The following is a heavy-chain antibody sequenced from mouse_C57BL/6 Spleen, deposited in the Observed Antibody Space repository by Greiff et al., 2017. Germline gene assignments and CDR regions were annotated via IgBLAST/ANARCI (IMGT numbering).Heavy chain of an antibody. Sequence: QVQLQQSGAGLARPGASVKLSCKASGYTFTSYGISWVKQRTGQGLEWIGEIYPRSGNTYYNEKFKGKATLTADKSSSTAYMELRSLTSEDSAVYFCARREGRTDFDYWGQGTTLTVSS. J-gene: IGHJ2*01. CDR1: GYTFTSYG. CDR3: ARREGRTDFDY. V-gene: IGHV1-81*01. CDR2: IYPRSGNT.